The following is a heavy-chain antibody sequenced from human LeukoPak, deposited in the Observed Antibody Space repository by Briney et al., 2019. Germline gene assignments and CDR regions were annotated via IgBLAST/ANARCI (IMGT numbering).Heavy chain of an antibody. CDR3: ARFLRRGWTFDY. V-gene: IGHV4-61*02. J-gene: IGHJ4*02. D-gene: IGHD6-19*01. CDR2: IYTSGST. CDR1: GGSISSGSYY. Sequence: PSQTLSLTCTVSGGSISSGSYYWSWIRQPAGKGLEWIGRIYTSGSTNYNPSLKSRVTISVDTSKNQFSLKLSSVTAADTAVYYCARFLRRGWTFDYWGQGTLVTVSS.